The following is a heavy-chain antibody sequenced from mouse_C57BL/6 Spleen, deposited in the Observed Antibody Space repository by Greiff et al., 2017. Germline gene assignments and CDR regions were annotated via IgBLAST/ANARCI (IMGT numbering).Heavy chain of an antibody. D-gene: IGHD1-1*01. CDR2: IDPETGGT. CDR1: GYTFTDYE. Sequence: VQLQQSGAELVRPGASVTLSCKASGYTFTDYEMHWVKQTPVHGLEWIGAIDPETGGTAYNQKFKGKAILAADNSSSTAYMELRSLTSEDSAVYYCTRHGSSYDYYAMDYWGQGTSVTVSS. J-gene: IGHJ4*01. V-gene: IGHV1-15*01. CDR3: TRHGSSYDYYAMDY.